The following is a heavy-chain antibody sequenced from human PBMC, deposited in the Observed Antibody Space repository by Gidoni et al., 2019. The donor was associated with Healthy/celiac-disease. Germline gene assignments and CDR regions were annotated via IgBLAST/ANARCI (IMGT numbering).Heavy chain of an antibody. CDR2: ISSSSSTI. V-gene: IGHV3-48*02. D-gene: IGHD6-19*01. CDR1: GFTFSSYS. CDR3: ASLPQVAGRRNYPDY. J-gene: IGHJ4*02. Sequence: ELQLVESGVGLVQPGGSLRRSGAASGFTFSSYSMNWVRQAPGKGLEWVSYISSSSSTIYYADSVKGRFTISRDNAKNSLYLQMNSLRDEDTAVYYCASLPQVAGRRNYPDYWGQGTLVTVSS.